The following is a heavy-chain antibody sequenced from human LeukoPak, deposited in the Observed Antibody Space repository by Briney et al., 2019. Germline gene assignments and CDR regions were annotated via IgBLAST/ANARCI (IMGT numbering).Heavy chain of an antibody. CDR3: ARHRAYCSGSKCYSVWFDP. CDR2: MYYSGST. Sequence: SEILSLTCTVSGGSISSTSYYWGWIRQPPGKGLEWIGSMYYSGSTDHNPSLKSRVTISVDTSKNQFSLNLRSVTAADTAVYYCARHRAYCSGSKCYSVWFDPWGQGTLVTVSS. CDR1: GGSISSTSYY. D-gene: IGHD2-15*01. J-gene: IGHJ5*02. V-gene: IGHV4-39*01.